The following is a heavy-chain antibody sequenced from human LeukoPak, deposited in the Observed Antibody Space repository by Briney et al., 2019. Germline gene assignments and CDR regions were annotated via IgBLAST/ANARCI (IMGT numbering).Heavy chain of an antibody. Sequence: SQTLSLTCTVSGGSISSGDYYWSWIRQPPGKGLEWIGYIYYSGSTYYNPSLKSRVTISVDTSKNQFSLKLSSVTAADTAVYYCARLTGDLSTFDYWGQGTLVTVFS. CDR3: ARLTGDLSTFDY. J-gene: IGHJ4*02. D-gene: IGHD7-27*01. V-gene: IGHV4-30-4*01. CDR1: GGSISSGDYY. CDR2: IYYSGST.